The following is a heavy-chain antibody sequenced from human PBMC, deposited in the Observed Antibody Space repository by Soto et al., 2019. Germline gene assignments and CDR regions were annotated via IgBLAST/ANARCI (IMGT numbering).Heavy chain of an antibody. CDR3: AKVWAVVPSDAFDI. CDR1: GFTFSSYG. J-gene: IGHJ3*02. Sequence: QVQLVESGGGVVQPGRSLRLSCAASGFTFSSYGMHWVRQAPGKGLEWVAVISYDGSNKYYADSVKGRFTISRENSKNPLYLQMNSLRAEDTAVYYCAKVWAVVPSDAFDIWGQGTMVTVSS. CDR2: ISYDGSNK. V-gene: IGHV3-30*18. D-gene: IGHD6-19*01.